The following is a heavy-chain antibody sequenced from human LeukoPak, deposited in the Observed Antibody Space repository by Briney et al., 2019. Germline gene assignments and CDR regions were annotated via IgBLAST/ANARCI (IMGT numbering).Heavy chain of an antibody. D-gene: IGHD3-9*01. Sequence: PSETLSLTCTVSGGSISSGGYYWSWIRQHPGKGLEWIGYIYYSGSTYYNPSLKSRVTISVDTSKNQFSLKLSSVTAADTAVYYCARGWDILTGYSYWGQGTLVTVSS. V-gene: IGHV4-31*03. CDR3: ARGWDILTGYSY. J-gene: IGHJ4*02. CDR2: IYYSGST. CDR1: GGSISSGGYY.